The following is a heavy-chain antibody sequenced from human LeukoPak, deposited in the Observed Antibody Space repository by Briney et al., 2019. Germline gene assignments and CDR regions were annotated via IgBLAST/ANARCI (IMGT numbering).Heavy chain of an antibody. J-gene: IGHJ4*02. V-gene: IGHV3-53*01. CDR3: AKSLGFLEWPNWDY. Sequence: QTGGSLRLSCAASGFTVSNNYMFWVRQAPGKGLEWVSVIYSGGSTYYADSVKGRFTISRDNSKNTLYLQMNSLRAEDTAVYYCAKSLGFLEWPNWDYWGQGTLVTVSS. CDR2: IYSGGST. D-gene: IGHD3-3*01. CDR1: GFTVSNNY.